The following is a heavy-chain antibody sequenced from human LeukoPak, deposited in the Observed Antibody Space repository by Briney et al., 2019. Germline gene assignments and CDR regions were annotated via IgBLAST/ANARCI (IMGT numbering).Heavy chain of an antibody. CDR3: ARNKHDSSGKIFDY. D-gene: IGHD3-22*01. CDR1: GFTFSTYA. CDR2: ISYDGSEK. V-gene: IGHV3-30-3*01. Sequence: PGGSLRLSCAASGFTFSTYAIHWVRQAPGKGLEWVIVISYDGSEKYYSDSVRGRFTSTRDNSKNTLYLQMNSPRAEDTAIYYCARNKHDSSGKIFDYWGQGTLVTVSS. J-gene: IGHJ4*02.